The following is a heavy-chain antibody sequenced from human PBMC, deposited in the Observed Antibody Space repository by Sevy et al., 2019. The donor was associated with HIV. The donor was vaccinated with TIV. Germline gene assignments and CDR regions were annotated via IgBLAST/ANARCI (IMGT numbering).Heavy chain of an antibody. V-gene: IGHV3-30*18. CDR2: ISYAGSSK. CDR3: AKESGSYYDFWSGHDTFDM. CDR1: GFNFSSYG. Sequence: GGSLRLSCAASGFNFSSYGMHWVRQAPGKGLEWVAIISYAGSSKNYADSVKGRFTISRDNSKNTLYLQINSLRTEDTAVYYCAKESGSYYDFWSGHDTFDMWGQGTVVTVSS. D-gene: IGHD3-3*01. J-gene: IGHJ3*02.